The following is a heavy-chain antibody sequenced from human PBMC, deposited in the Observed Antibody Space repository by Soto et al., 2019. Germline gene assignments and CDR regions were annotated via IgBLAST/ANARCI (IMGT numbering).Heavy chain of an antibody. V-gene: IGHV3-23*01. J-gene: IGHJ4*02. CDR3: AKDRSCAY. D-gene: IGHD6-6*01. CDR1: GFTFSSYA. CDR2: ISGSGGST. Sequence: EVQLLESGGGLVQPGGSLRLSCAASGFTFSSYAMSWVRQAPGKGLECVSAISGSGGSTYYADSVKGRFTISSGNSMKTLSLQMSSLRAEDTAVYYCAKDRSCAYWGQGTLVTVSS.